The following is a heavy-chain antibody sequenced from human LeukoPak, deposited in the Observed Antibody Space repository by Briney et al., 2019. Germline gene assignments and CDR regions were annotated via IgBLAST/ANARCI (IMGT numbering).Heavy chain of an antibody. CDR3: ARIRDGYNSYFFYGMDV. CDR2: IIALFGTA. V-gene: IGHV1-69*13. D-gene: IGHD5-24*01. CDR1: GGTFSSYA. J-gene: IGHJ6*02. Sequence: SVKVSCKASGGTFSSYAISWVRQAPGQGLEWMGGIIALFGTANYAQKFKGRLTITADESTSTAYMELSSLRSEDTAVYYCARIRDGYNSYFFYGMDVWGQGTTVTVSS.